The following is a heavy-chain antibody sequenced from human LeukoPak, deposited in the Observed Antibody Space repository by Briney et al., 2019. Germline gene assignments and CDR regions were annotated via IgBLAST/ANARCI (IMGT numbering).Heavy chain of an antibody. D-gene: IGHD3-22*01. CDR3: ARPDYYDSSGYYGNKFDY. V-gene: IGHV1-18*01. J-gene: IGHJ4*02. CDR1: GYTFTNYG. Sequence: ASVKVSCKASGYTFTNYGISWVRQAPGQGLEWMGWISGNNGDTNYAQKFKGRVTMTTDTSTSTAYMELRSLRSDDTAVYYCARPDYYDSSGYYGNKFDYWGQGTLVTVSS. CDR2: ISGNNGDT.